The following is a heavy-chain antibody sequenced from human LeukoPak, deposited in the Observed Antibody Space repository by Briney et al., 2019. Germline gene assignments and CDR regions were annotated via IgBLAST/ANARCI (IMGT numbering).Heavy chain of an antibody. CDR2: IKQDGSEK. Sequence: GGSLRLSCAASGFTFSSYWMSWVRQAPGKGLEGVANIKQDGSEKYYVDSVKGRFTISRDNAKNSLYLQMNSLRAEDTAVYYCARSAGSISYYDILSVDYFDYWGQGTLVTVSS. J-gene: IGHJ4*02. CDR1: GFTFSSYW. V-gene: IGHV3-7*03. CDR3: ARSAGSISYYDILSVDYFDY. D-gene: IGHD3-9*01.